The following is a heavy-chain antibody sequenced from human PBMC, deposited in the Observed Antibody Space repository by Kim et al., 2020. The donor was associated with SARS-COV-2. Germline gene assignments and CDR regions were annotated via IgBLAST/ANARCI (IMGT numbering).Heavy chain of an antibody. CDR3: ARGWELSHFDY. Sequence: SETLSLTCTVSGGSISSSSYYWGWIRQPPGKGLEWIGNIYYSGSTYYNPSLKSRVTISVDTSKNQFSLKLSSVSAADTAVYYCARGWELSHFDYWGQGTLVTVSS. J-gene: IGHJ4*02. CDR1: GGSISSSSYY. CDR2: IYYSGST. V-gene: IGHV4-39*07. D-gene: IGHD1-26*01.